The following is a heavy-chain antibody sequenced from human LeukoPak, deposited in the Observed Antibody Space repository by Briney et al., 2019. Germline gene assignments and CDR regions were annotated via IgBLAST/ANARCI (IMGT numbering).Heavy chain of an antibody. CDR1: GGSISSYY. D-gene: IGHD3-10*01. J-gene: IGHJ3*02. V-gene: IGHV4-4*07. Sequence: PSETLSLTCSVSGGSISSYYWSWIRQPAGKGLEFIGRIYSSGITNYNPSLESRVTMSVDTSKNQFSLKLSSVTAADTAVYYCTFNLGSGSYAFDIWGQGTMVTVSS. CDR2: IYSSGIT. CDR3: TFNLGSGSYAFDI.